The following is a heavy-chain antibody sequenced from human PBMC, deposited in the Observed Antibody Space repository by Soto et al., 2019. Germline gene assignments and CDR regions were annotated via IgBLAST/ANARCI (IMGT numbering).Heavy chain of an antibody. V-gene: IGHV1-3*01. CDR3: AREVVGPASSYYGMDA. Sequence: ASVKVSCKASGYTFTIYAMHWVLQAPGERLEWMGWINAGNGNTKYSQKFQGRVTITRDTSASTAYMELSSLRSEDTAVYYCAREVVGPASSYYGMDARGQGPPVTV. D-gene: IGHD1-26*01. CDR2: INAGNGNT. J-gene: IGHJ6*02. CDR1: GYTFTIYA.